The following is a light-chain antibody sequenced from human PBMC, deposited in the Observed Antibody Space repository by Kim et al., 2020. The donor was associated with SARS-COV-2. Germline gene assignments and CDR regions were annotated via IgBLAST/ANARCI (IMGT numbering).Light chain of an antibody. CDR1: SSDVGGYNY. J-gene: IGLJ3*02. Sequence: SVTISCTGTSSDVGGYNYVSWYQQHPGKAPKLMIYDVSKRPSGVPDRFSGSKSGNTASLTISGLQAEDEADYYCCSYAGSYTFEVFGGGTKLTVL. CDR2: DVS. V-gene: IGLV2-11*01. CDR3: CSYAGSYTFEV.